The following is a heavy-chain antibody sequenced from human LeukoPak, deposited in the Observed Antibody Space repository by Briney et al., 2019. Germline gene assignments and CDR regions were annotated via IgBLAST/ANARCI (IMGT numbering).Heavy chain of an antibody. CDR1: GDPMDSSNYS. V-gene: IGHV4-61*02. D-gene: IGHD3-10*01. J-gene: IGHJ4*02. CDR2: ISTSGGT. Sequence: PSQTLSLTCTVSGDPMDSSNYSWDWVRQPAGKGLEWIGRISTSGGTSYSPSLESRVNVSLDMSKEKFSLKLTSVTAADTAVYDCARDRSIYFGKFQYWGQGTLATVSS. CDR3: ARDRSIYFGKFQY.